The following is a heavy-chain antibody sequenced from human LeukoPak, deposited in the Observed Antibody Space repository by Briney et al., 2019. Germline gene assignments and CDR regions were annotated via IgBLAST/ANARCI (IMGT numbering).Heavy chain of an antibody. D-gene: IGHD3-10*01. V-gene: IGHV3-23*01. J-gene: IGHJ4*02. CDR3: AKPQRFGELLSSFDY. CDR2: ISDSGGST. CDR1: GFTFSGYA. Sequence: GGSLRLSCAASGFTFSGYAMSRVRQAPGKGLEWVSGISDSGGSTDYADSVKGRFTISRDNPKNTLYLQMNSLRAEDTAVYYCAKPQRFGELLSSFDYWGQGTLVTVSS.